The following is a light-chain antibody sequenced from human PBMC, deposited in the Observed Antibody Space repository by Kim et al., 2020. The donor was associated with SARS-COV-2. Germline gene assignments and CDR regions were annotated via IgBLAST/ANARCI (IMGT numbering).Light chain of an antibody. CDR1: QTITTW. V-gene: IGKV1-5*01. CDR2: EVS. CDR3: QQYHTFPWT. Sequence: DIQMTQSPPTLSASVGDRVTITCRASQTITTWLAWYQQKPGKAPNILIYEVSTLEDGVPSRFSGGGSGTEFTLTIASLQPDDFATYYCQQYHTFPWTFGQGTKVDIK. J-gene: IGKJ1*01.